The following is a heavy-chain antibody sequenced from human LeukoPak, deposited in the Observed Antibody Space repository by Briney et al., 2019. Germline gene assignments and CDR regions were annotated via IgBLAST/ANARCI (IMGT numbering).Heavy chain of an antibody. CDR3: ARVGTTAMALFHYYYHYMDV. CDR1: GGSFSGYY. J-gene: IGHJ6*03. D-gene: IGHD5-18*01. V-gene: IGHV4-34*01. Sequence: PSETLSLTCAVYGGSFSGYYWSWIRQPPGKGLEWIGEINHSGSTNYNPSLKSRVTISVDTSKNQFSLKLSSVTATDTAVYYCARVGTTAMALFHYYYHYMDVWGKGTTVTVSS. CDR2: INHSGST.